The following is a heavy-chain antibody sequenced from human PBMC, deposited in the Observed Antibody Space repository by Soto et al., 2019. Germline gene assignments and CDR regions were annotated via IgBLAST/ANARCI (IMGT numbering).Heavy chain of an antibody. CDR1: GFTFSRFE. V-gene: IGHV3-48*03. CDR2: ISRTSSNI. Sequence: EVQLVESGGGLVQPGGSLILSCATSGFTFSRFEMSWVRQAPGKGLEWVSYISRTSSNIYYTDSVRGRFTLSRDNAKNSLYLHMHSLRTEATAVYFCAREDDYGVYAFDYWVQGTLVTVSA. CDR3: AREDDYGVYAFDY. J-gene: IGHJ4*02. D-gene: IGHD4-17*01.